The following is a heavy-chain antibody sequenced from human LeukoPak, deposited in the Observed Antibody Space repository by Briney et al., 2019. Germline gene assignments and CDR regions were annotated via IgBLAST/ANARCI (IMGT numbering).Heavy chain of an antibody. D-gene: IGHD6-19*01. CDR2: ISSSGSTT. Sequence: GGSLRLSCAASGFTFSDYYMTWIRQAPGEGLEWVSYISSSGSTTHYADSVKGRFTISRDNAKNSLYVQMNSLRAEDTAVYYCARVPRSGGSIDYWGQGTLVTVSS. CDR3: ARVPRSGGSIDY. V-gene: IGHV3-11*01. J-gene: IGHJ4*02. CDR1: GFTFSDYY.